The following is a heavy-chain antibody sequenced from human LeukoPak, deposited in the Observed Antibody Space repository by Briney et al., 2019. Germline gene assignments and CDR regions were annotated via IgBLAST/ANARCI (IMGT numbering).Heavy chain of an antibody. CDR1: GXSISYYY. J-gene: IGHJ4*02. V-gene: IGHV4-59*08. CDR2: IYYSGST. Sequence: KASETLSLTCTVSGXSISYYYWTWIRQPPGKGLEWIGSIYYSGSTNYNPSPKSRVTISVDTSKNQFSLKLSSVTAADTAMYYCARSQYSYDFFDYWGQGTLVTVSS. D-gene: IGHD5-18*01. CDR3: ARSQYSYDFFDY.